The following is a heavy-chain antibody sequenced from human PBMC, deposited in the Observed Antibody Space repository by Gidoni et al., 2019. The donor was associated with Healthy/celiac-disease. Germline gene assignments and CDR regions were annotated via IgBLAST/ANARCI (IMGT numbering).Heavy chain of an antibody. J-gene: IGHJ4*02. V-gene: IGHV5-51*01. D-gene: IGHD3-16*01. Sequence: VQLVQSGAEVKKPGESMKISCKGSGYSFTSYWIGWVLQMPGKGLEWMGIIYTGDSDTRYSPSFQGQVTISADKSISPAYLQWSSLKASDPAMYYCARRYGFRGEYHFYYWGQGTLVTVSS. CDR1: GYSFTSYW. CDR3: ARRYGFRGEYHFYY. CDR2: IYTGDSDT.